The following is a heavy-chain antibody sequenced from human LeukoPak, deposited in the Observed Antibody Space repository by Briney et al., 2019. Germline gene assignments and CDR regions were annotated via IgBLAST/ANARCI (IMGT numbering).Heavy chain of an antibody. D-gene: IGHD5-18*01. CDR2: ISSSSSYI. Sequence: GESLRLSCAASGFTFSSYSMNWVRQAPGKGLEWVSSISSSSSYIYYADSVKGRFTISRDNAKNSLYLQMNSLRAEGTAVYYCASYVDTAMGDDYWGQGTLVTVSS. V-gene: IGHV3-21*01. CDR1: GFTFSSYS. CDR3: ASYVDTAMGDDY. J-gene: IGHJ4*02.